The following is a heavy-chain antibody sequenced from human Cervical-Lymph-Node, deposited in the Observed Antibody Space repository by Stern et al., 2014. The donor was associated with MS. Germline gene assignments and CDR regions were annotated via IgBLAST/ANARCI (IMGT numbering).Heavy chain of an antibody. V-gene: IGHV5-51*01. D-gene: IGHD2-15*01. Sequence: EVQLVESGAEVKKPGESLKISCKGSGYSFVSYWIGWVRQMPGKGLEWMGIIYPPDSETRYSPAFQGQVTISADKSISTAYLQWSSLKASDTAMYYCARTVCSGGSCYTVPFDYWGQGTLVTVSS. CDR2: IYPPDSET. CDR3: ARTVCSGGSCYTVPFDY. J-gene: IGHJ4*02. CDR1: GYSFVSYW.